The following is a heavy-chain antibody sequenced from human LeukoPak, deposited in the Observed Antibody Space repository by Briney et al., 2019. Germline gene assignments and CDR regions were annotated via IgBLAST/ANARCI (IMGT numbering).Heavy chain of an antibody. Sequence: SSETLSLTCAVYGGSFSGYYWSWIRQPPGKGLEWIGEIKHSGSTNYNPSLKSRVTISVDTSKNQFSLKLSSVTAADTAVYYCARGVWWLASFDYWGQGTLVTVSS. CDR1: GGSFSGYY. D-gene: IGHD6-19*01. CDR3: ARGVWWLASFDY. J-gene: IGHJ4*02. V-gene: IGHV4-34*01. CDR2: IKHSGST.